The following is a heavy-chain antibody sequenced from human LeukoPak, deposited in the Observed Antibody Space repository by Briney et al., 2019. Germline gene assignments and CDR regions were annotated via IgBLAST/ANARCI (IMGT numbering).Heavy chain of an antibody. CDR2: IIPILGIT. CDR3: ARGGDLKGELDY. J-gene: IGHJ4*02. CDR1: GGTFSSYT. Sequence: SVKVSCKASGGTFSSYTISWVRQAPGQGLEWMGRIIPILGITNYAQKFQGRVTITADKSTSTAYMELSSLRSEDTAVYYCARGGDLKGELDYWGQGTLVTVS. V-gene: IGHV1-69*02. D-gene: IGHD3-16*01.